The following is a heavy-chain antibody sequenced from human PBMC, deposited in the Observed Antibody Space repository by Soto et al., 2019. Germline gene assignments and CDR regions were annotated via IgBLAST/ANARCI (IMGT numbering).Heavy chain of an antibody. CDR2: ISAYNGNT. CDR3: ASNYLYYYGSGNTNYYGMDV. Sequence: QVQLVQSGAEVKKPGASVKVSCKASGYTFTSYGISWVRQAPGQGLEWMGWISAYNGNTKYAQKLQGRVTMTTDKTTSTAYMELRSLRADDTAVYYCASNYLYYYGSGNTNYYGMDVWGQGTTVTVSS. CDR1: GYTFTSYG. V-gene: IGHV1-18*01. D-gene: IGHD3-10*01. J-gene: IGHJ6*02.